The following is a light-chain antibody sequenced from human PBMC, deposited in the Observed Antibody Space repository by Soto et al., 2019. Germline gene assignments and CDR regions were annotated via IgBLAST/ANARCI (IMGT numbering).Light chain of an antibody. CDR1: QTIRTN. Sequence: IQMTQSPSSLSASVGDRVTITCRASQTIRTNLNWYQQKSAQAPKLLIYAASNLRSGVPSRFSGSGSGTDFTLTITSLQPEDFATYYCQQGYNTPWTFGPGTTVEI. V-gene: IGKV1-39*01. CDR2: AAS. J-gene: IGKJ1*01. CDR3: QQGYNTPWT.